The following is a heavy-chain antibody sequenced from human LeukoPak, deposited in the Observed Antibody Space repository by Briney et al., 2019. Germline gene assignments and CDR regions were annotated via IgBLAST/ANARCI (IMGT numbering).Heavy chain of an antibody. D-gene: IGHD3-10*01. CDR3: AKGSRELRTYYFDY. V-gene: IGHV3-9*01. Sequence: GGSLRLSCAASGFTFDDYAMHWVRQAPGKGLEWVSGISWNSGSIGYADSVKGRFTISRDNAKNSLYLQINSLRAEDTALYYCAKGSRELRTYYFDYWGQGTLVTVSS. J-gene: IGHJ4*02. CDR1: GFTFDDYA. CDR2: ISWNSGSI.